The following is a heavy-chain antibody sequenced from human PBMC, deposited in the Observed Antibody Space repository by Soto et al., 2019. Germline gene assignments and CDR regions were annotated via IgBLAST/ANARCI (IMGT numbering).Heavy chain of an antibody. J-gene: IGHJ6*03. CDR2: IFANNDK. CDR3: ARSYYYYYYMDV. CDR1: GFSLSNTRMG. V-gene: IGHV2-26*01. Sequence: QVTLKESGPVLVKPTETLTLTCTVSGFSLSNTRMGVSWIRQPPGKALEWLAHIFANNDKSYSTSLKSRLTISKDTSKSQVVLTMTNMDPVDTATYYCARSYYYYYYMDVWGKGTTVTVSS.